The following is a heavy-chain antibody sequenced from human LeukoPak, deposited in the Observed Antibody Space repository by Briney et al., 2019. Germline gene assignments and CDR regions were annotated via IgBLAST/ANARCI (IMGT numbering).Heavy chain of an antibody. J-gene: IGHJ4*02. Sequence: GGSLRLSCAASGFTFSSYSMNWVRQAPGKGLEWVSSISSNSSYIYYADSVKGRFTISRDNAKNSLYLHMNSLTAEDTAVYYCARGGSTTYDYWGQGALVTVSS. D-gene: IGHD1-1*01. CDR1: GFTFSSYS. V-gene: IGHV3-21*01. CDR3: ARGGSTTYDY. CDR2: ISSNSSYI.